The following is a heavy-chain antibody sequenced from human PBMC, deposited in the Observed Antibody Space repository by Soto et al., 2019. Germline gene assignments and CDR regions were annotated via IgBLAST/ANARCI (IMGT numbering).Heavy chain of an antibody. CDR1: GFTFSSYS. D-gene: IGHD5-12*01. V-gene: IGHV3-21*01. CDR3: ATRRDGYNY. CDR2: ISSSSSYI. Sequence: EVQLVESGGGLVKPGGSLRLSCAASGFTFSSYSMNWVLQAPGKGLEWVSSISSSSSYIYYADSVKGRFTISRDNAKNSLYLQMNSLRAEDTAVYYCATRRDGYNYWGQGTLVTVSS. J-gene: IGHJ4*02.